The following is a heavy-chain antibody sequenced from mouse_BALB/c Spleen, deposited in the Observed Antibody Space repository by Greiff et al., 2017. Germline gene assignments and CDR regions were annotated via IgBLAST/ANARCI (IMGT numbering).Heavy chain of an antibody. CDR1: GFTFSDFY. V-gene: IGHV7-1*02. CDR2: SRNKANDYTT. CDR3: ARDAANYYGSSLYAMDY. Sequence: EVMLVESGGGLVQPGGSLRLSCATSGFTFSDFYMEWVRQPPGKRLEWIAASRNKANDYTTEYSASVKGRFIVSRDTSQSILYLQMNALRAEDTAIYYCARDAANYYGSSLYAMDYWGQGTSVTVSS. J-gene: IGHJ4*01. D-gene: IGHD1-1*01.